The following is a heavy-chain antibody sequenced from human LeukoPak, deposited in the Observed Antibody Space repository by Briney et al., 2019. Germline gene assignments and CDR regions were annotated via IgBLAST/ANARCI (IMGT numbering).Heavy chain of an antibody. D-gene: IGHD6-19*01. CDR3: ARDSQWLVFDY. J-gene: IGHJ4*02. Sequence: SVKVSCKASGDTFSTYAISWVRQAPGQGLEWMGRIIPILGMANYAQKFQGRVTITADKSTSTAYMELSSLRSEDTAVYYCARDSQWLVFDYWGQGTLVTVSS. CDR1: GDTFSTYA. V-gene: IGHV1-69*04. CDR2: IIPILGMA.